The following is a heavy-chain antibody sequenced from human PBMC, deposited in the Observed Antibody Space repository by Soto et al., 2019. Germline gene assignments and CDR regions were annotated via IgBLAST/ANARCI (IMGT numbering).Heavy chain of an antibody. D-gene: IGHD2-2*01. CDR3: SSRITDAPT. Sequence: QVKLQESGPGLVKPSGTLSLTCAVSGGSISSGWWTWVRQPPGKGLEWIGEILYSGTTNYNSSLNSRVTISIDNSKKQFSLILSSVTAADTAVYYCSSRITDAPTWGQGTLVTVSS. CDR1: GGSISSGW. V-gene: IGHV4-4*02. J-gene: IGHJ5*02. CDR2: ILYSGTT.